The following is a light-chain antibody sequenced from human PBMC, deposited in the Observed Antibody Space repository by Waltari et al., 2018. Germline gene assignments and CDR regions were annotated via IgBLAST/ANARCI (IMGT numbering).Light chain of an antibody. Sequence: EIVLTQSPATLSLSPGERATLSCRASQSVSSYLAWYQQKPGQAPRLLIHDASNRATDIPARFSGIGSVTDFTLTISSLEPEDFAVYYCQQRSSNWFTFGGGTKVEIK. V-gene: IGKV3-11*01. CDR3: QQRSSNWFT. CDR1: QSVSSY. J-gene: IGKJ4*01. CDR2: DAS.